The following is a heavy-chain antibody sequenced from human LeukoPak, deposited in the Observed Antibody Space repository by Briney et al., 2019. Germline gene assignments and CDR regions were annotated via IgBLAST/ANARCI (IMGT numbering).Heavy chain of an antibody. CDR2: ITPNSGAT. CDR3: ARDPNYYGSGSYYYYFDY. V-gene: IGHV1-2*02. D-gene: IGHD3-10*01. J-gene: IGHJ4*02. Sequence: ASVKVSCKASGYTFTGYYMHWVRQAPGQGLEWMGWITPNSGATNFAQKFQGRVPMTRDTSISTAYMELSRLRSDDTAVYYCARDPNYYGSGSYYYYFDYWGQGTLVTVSS. CDR1: GYTFTGYY.